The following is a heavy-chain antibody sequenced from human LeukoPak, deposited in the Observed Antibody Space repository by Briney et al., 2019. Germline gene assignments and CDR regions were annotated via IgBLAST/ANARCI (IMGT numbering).Heavy chain of an antibody. CDR3: ARQGPPITMVRGVISWYFDY. Sequence: GESLKISCKGSGYSFTSYWIGWVRQMPGKGLEWMGIIYPGDSDTRYSPSFQGQVTISADKSISTAYLQWSSLKASDTAMYYCARQGPPITMVRGVISWYFDYWGQGTLVTVSS. V-gene: IGHV5-51*01. CDR2: IYPGDSDT. D-gene: IGHD3-10*01. J-gene: IGHJ4*02. CDR1: GYSFTSYW.